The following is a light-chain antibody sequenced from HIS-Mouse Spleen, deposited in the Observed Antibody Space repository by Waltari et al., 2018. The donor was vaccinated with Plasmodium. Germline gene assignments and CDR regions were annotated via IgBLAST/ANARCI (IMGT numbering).Light chain of an antibody. J-gene: IGLJ3*02. Sequence: QSALTQPRSVSGSPGQSVTIYCTGTSSDVGGYNYVSWYQQNPGKAPKLRIYDVSKRPSGGPDRFSCSKSGNTASLTISGLQAEDEADYYCCSYAGSYTWVFGGGTKLTVL. V-gene: IGLV2-11*01. CDR3: CSYAGSYTWV. CDR1: SSDVGGYNY. CDR2: DVS.